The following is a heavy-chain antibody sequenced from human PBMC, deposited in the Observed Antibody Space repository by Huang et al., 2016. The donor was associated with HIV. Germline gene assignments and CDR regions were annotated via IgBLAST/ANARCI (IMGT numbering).Heavy chain of an antibody. D-gene: IGHD6-13*01. Sequence: EVQLLESGGGLVQPGGSLRLSCAASGFTFSSYAMSGVRQAPGKGLEGVASITVRGISSYYADSVKGRFTISRDNSKNTLYLQMNSLRAEDTAIYYCAKADSGAAAGSLVDYWGQGTLVTVSS. CDR3: AKADSGAAAGSLVDY. CDR2: ITVRGISS. CDR1: GFTFSSYA. V-gene: IGHV3-23*01. J-gene: IGHJ4*02.